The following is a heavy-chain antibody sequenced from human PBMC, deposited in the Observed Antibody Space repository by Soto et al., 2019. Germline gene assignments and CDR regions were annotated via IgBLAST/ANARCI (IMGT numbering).Heavy chain of an antibody. CDR1: GFTFSTYA. Sequence: GGSLRLSCAASGFTFSTYAMSWVRQAPGKGLEWVSGISAGGGNTFYADSVRGRFTISRDNFKNTLDLQMSSLRAEDAALYFCVKHSEYQLLSWFDPWGQGTLVTVSS. D-gene: IGHD2-2*01. CDR2: ISAGGGNT. J-gene: IGHJ5*02. V-gene: IGHV3-23*01. CDR3: VKHSEYQLLSWFDP.